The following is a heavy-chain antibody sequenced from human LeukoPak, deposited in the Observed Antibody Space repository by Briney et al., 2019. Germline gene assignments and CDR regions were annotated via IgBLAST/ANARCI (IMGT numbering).Heavy chain of an antibody. J-gene: IGHJ4*02. Sequence: GGSLRLSCAASEFSVGSNYMTWVRQAPGKGLEWVSLIYSGGSTYYADSVKGRFTISRDNAKNSLYLQMNSLRAEDMALYYCAKDIGRRLGGFFDYWGQGTLVTVSS. CDR1: EFSVGSNY. V-gene: IGHV3-53*05. CDR2: IYSGGST. D-gene: IGHD3-16*01. CDR3: AKDIGRRLGGFFDY.